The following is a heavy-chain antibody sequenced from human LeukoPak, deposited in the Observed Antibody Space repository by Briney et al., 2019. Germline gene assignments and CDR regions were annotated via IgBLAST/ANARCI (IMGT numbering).Heavy chain of an antibody. CDR2: ISYDGSNK. J-gene: IGHJ4*02. D-gene: IGHD2/OR15-2a*01. CDR3: ALLDPLDY. V-gene: IGHV3-30*03. CDR1: GFTLSRYG. Sequence: GGSLRLSCAASGFTLSRYGMHWVRQAPGKGLEWVAVISYDGSNKYYADSVKGRFTISRDNSKNTLYLQMNSLRAEDTAVYYCALLDPLDYWGQGTLVTVSS.